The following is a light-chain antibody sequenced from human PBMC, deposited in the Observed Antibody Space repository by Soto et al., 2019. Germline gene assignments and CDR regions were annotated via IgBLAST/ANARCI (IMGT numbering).Light chain of an antibody. V-gene: IGLV2-14*01. CDR2: DVS. CDR3: SSYTSSSTLLYV. J-gene: IGLJ1*01. Sequence: QSALTQPASVSGSPGQSITISCTGTSSDVGGYNYVSWYQQHPGKAPKLMIYDVSNRPSGVFNRFSGSKSGNTASLTISGIQAEDEADYYCSSYTSSSTLLYVFGTGTKLTVL. CDR1: SSDVGGYNY.